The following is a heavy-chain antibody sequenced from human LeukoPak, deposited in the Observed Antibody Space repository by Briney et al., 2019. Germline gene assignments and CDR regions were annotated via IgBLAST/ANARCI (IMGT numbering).Heavy chain of an antibody. V-gene: IGHV1-2*04. Sequence: ASVKVSCKGSGYTITDYYLHWVRQAPGQGLEWMEWIIPNTGGTNYAQKFQDWVTMSSDTSISTAYMELSSLRSDDTAVYYCARSGSPGHIVVVPAAFDYWGQGTLVTVSS. CDR1: GYTITDYY. CDR2: IIPNTGGT. J-gene: IGHJ4*02. D-gene: IGHD2-2*01. CDR3: ARSGSPGHIVVVPAAFDY.